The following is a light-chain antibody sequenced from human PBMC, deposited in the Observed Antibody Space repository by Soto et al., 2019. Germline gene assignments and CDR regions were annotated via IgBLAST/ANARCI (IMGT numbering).Light chain of an antibody. Sequence: QSVLTQPASVSGSPGQSITISCTGARTDVDGYDYVTWYQQHPGQAPKLMIYDVNNRPSGVSHRFSGSKSGDTASLTISGLQAEDDAEYYCSLYTASAPFYIFGTGTKVTFL. CDR3: SLYTASAPFYI. CDR2: DVN. J-gene: IGLJ1*01. CDR1: RTDVDGYDY. V-gene: IGLV2-14*03.